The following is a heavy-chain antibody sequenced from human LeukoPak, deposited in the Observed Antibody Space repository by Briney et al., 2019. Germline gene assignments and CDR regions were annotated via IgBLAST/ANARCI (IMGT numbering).Heavy chain of an antibody. V-gene: IGHV3-64*01. CDR1: GFTFSSYA. CDR3: ARDGHGDFWRARRTYYMDV. D-gene: IGHD3-3*01. J-gene: IGHJ6*03. CDR2: ISSNGGST. Sequence: PGGSLRLSCAASGFTFSSYAMHWVRQAPGKGLEYVSAISSNGGSTYYANSVKGRFTISRDNSKNTLYLQMGSLRAEDTAVYYCARDGHGDFWRARRTYYMDVWGKGTTVTVSS.